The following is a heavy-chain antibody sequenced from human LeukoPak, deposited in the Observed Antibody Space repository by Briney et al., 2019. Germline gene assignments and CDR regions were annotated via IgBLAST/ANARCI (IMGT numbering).Heavy chain of an antibody. Sequence: SETLSLTCAVYGGSFSGYYWSWIRQPPGEGLEWIGEINHSGSTNYNPSLKSRVTISVDTSKNQFSLKLSSVTAADTAVYYCARGPIVGATRGMDVWGQGTTVTVSS. CDR3: ARGPIVGATRGMDV. J-gene: IGHJ6*02. D-gene: IGHD1-26*01. V-gene: IGHV4-34*01. CDR2: INHSGST. CDR1: GGSFSGYY.